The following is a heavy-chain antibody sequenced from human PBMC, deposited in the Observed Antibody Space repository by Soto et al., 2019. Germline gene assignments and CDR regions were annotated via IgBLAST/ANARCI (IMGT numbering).Heavy chain of an antibody. J-gene: IGHJ4*02. D-gene: IGHD1-1*01. CDR1: GGSINSDY. V-gene: IGHV4-39*01. CDR3: TRHTGNDFFDY. CDR2: IYYSGST. Sequence: SETLSLTCTVSGGSINSDYWGWIRQPPGKGLEWIGIIYYSGSTNYNPSLRSRVIISVDTSKNQFSLKLSSVTATDTAVYSCTRHTGNDFFDYWGQAALGTVSS.